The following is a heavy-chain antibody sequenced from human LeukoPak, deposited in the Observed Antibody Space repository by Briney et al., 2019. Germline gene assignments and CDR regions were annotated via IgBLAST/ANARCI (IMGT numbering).Heavy chain of an antibody. V-gene: IGHV1-24*01. Sequence: ASVKVSCKVSGYTLTELSMHWVRQAPGKGLEWMGGFNREDGETIYAQKFQGRVTMTEDTSTDTAYMELSSLRSEDTAVYYSATDSRCSSTSCRNYFYYYFMDVWGKGTTVTVSS. D-gene: IGHD2-2*01. CDR2: FNREDGET. CDR1: GYTLTELS. J-gene: IGHJ6*03. CDR3: ATDSRCSSTSCRNYFYYYFMDV.